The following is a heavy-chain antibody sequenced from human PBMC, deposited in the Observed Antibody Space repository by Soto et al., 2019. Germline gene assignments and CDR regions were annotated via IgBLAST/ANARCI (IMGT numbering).Heavy chain of an antibody. CDR3: ARDGLYFGTDRAAPDLIPERAYGMDV. Sequence: GSLRLSCAASGFTFSSYSMNWVRQAPGRGLEWVSSISSSSSYIYYADSVKGRFTISRDNAKNSLYLQMNSLRAEDTAVYYCARDGLYFGTDRAAPDLIPERAYGMDVWGQGTTVTVSS. V-gene: IGHV3-21*01. J-gene: IGHJ6*02. CDR1: GFTFSSYS. CDR2: ISSSSSYI. D-gene: IGHD6-6*01.